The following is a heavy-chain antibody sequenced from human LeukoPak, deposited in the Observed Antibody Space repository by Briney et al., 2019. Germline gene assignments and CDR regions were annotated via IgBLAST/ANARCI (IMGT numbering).Heavy chain of an antibody. CDR3: ASAPGYYDILTGYYKTKYYYGMDV. CDR1: GGSISSGGYS. V-gene: IGHV4-30-2*01. D-gene: IGHD3-9*01. CDR2: IYHSGST. Sequence: SQTLSLTCAVSGGSISSGGYSWSWIRQPAGKGLEWIGYIYHSGSTYYNPSLKSRVTISVDRSKNQFSLKLSSVTAADTAVYYCASAPGYYDILTGYYKTKYYYGMDVWGQGTTVTVSS. J-gene: IGHJ6*02.